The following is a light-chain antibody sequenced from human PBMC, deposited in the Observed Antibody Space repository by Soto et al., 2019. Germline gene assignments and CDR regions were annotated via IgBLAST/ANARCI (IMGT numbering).Light chain of an antibody. CDR2: NAS. V-gene: IGKV3-11*01. CDR3: QQRSNWPPYT. Sequence: EIVLTQSPATLSLSPGERATLSCRASQSVSSSLAWYQQKPGQAPRLLIYNASNRATGIPARFSGSGSGTDFTLTISSLEPEDFALYYCQQRSNWPPYTFGQGTKVDSK. CDR1: QSVSSS. J-gene: IGKJ2*01.